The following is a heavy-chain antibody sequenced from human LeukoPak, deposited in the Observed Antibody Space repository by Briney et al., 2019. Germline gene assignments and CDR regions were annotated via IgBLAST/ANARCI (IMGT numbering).Heavy chain of an antibody. CDR3: AKDRWGVYEHCCEPFDY. Sequence: PGGSLRLSCAASGFTFSSYAMAWVRQAPGKGLEWVSAISGSGISTYYAESVRGRFTVSRDNPKITLYLHMTSLRAEDTAVYYCAKDRWGVYEHCCEPFDYWGQGTLVTVSS. CDR1: GFTFSSYA. V-gene: IGHV3-23*01. D-gene: IGHD2-21*01. CDR2: ISGSGIST. J-gene: IGHJ4*02.